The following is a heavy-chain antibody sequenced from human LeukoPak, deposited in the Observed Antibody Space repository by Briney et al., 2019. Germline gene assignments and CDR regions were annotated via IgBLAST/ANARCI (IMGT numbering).Heavy chain of an antibody. D-gene: IGHD2-8*01. CDR2: ISRTSSDI. Sequence: PGGSLRLSCAASGFTFSYYSINWVRQAPGKGLEWVSSISRTSSDIYYADSVKGRFSISRDNAKNSLYLQMNSLRSEDTAVYYCARRGPDKLSRMVDYWGQGTLVTVSS. V-gene: IGHV3-21*04. CDR3: ARRGPDKLSRMVDY. J-gene: IGHJ4*02. CDR1: GFTFSYYS.